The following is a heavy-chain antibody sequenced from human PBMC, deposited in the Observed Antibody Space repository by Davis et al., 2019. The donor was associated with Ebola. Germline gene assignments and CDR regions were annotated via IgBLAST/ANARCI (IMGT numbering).Heavy chain of an antibody. CDR2: INHSGST. CDR1: GGSFSGYY. CDR3: ARGMTTVTTRWFDP. J-gene: IGHJ5*02. V-gene: IGHV4-34*01. Sequence: SETLSLTCAVYGGSFSGYYWSWIRQPPGKGLEWIGEINHSGSTNYNPSLKSRVTISVDRSKNQFSLKLSSVTAADTAVYYCARGMTTVTTRWFDPWGQGTLVTVSS. D-gene: IGHD4-11*01.